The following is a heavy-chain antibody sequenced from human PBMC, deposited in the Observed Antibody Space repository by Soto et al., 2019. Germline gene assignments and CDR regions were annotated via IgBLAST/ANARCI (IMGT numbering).Heavy chain of an antibody. CDR2: ISAYNGNT. CDR3: ARGARKGYCISTSCEYYYYYGMDV. V-gene: IGHV1-18*01. CDR1: GYTFTSYG. J-gene: IGHJ6*02. D-gene: IGHD2-2*01. Sequence: ASVKVSCKASGYTFTSYGISWVRQAPGQGLEWMGWISAYNGNTNYAQKLQGRVTMTTDTSTSTAYMELRSLRSDDTAVYYCARGARKGYCISTSCEYYYYYGMDVWGQGTTVTVSS.